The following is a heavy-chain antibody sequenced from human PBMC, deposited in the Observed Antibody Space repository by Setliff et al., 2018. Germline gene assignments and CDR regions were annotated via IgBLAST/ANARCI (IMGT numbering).Heavy chain of an antibody. CDR3: AREGLTIFGVVIRRNYFDY. J-gene: IGHJ4*02. CDR2: IYNSGNT. Sequence: SETLSLTCAVSGGSISNANWWSWVRQPPGKGLEWIGEIYNSGNTNYNPSLKSRVTISVDTSKNQFSLRLNSATAADTAVYYCAREGLTIFGVVIRRNYFDYWGQGTLVTVSS. CDR1: GGSISNANW. D-gene: IGHD3-3*01. V-gene: IGHV4-4*02.